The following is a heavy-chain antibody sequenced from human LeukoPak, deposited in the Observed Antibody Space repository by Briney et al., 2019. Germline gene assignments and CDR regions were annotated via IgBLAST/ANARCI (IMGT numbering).Heavy chain of an antibody. J-gene: IGHJ4*02. D-gene: IGHD6-19*01. CDR2: IYSGGST. V-gene: IGHV3-66*01. Sequence: GGSLRLSCAASGFTVSSNYMSWVRQAPGKGLEWVSVIYSGGSTYYADSVKGRFTISRDNSKNTPYLQMNSLRAEDTAVYYCAREGGIAVASFDYWGQGTLVTVSS. CDR3: AREGGIAVASFDY. CDR1: GFTVSSNY.